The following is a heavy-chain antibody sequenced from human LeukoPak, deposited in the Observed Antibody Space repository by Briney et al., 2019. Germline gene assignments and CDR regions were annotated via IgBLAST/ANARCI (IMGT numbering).Heavy chain of an antibody. V-gene: IGHV4-31*03. CDR1: GGSISSGGYY. D-gene: IGHD3-22*01. J-gene: IGHJ3*02. CDR2: IYYSGST. Sequence: SQTLSLPCTVSGGSISSGGYYWSWIPQHPGKGLEWIGHIYYSGSTYYNPSLKSRVTISVDTSNNQFSLKLSSVTAADTAVYYCARDMGLYFYDSSGPDAFDIWGQGTMVIVSS. CDR3: ARDMGLYFYDSSGPDAFDI.